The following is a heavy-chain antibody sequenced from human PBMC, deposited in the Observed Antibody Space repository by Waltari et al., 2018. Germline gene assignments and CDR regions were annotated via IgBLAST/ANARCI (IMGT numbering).Heavy chain of an antibody. CDR1: GFSFNSYG. D-gene: IGHD2-21*01. CDR2: LYYDGRNK. Sequence: QARVVESGGGVVQPGTSLKLSCKVSGFSFNSYGMHWVRQKPGESMEGGATLYYDGRNKVCADSVKGLFTVSRESSMDTLYLEMNNRRAADTALYFCVRDRASLIVYGKMPHGFEVWGPGTRVTVTS. J-gene: IGHJ3*01. CDR3: VRDRASLIVYGKMPHGFEV. V-gene: IGHV3-30*19.